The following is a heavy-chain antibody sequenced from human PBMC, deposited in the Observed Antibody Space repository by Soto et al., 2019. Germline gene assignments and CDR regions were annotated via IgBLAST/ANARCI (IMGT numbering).Heavy chain of an antibody. CDR1: GGSISSSSW. D-gene: IGHD6-19*01. Sequence: QVQLQESGPGLVKPSGTLSLTCAVSGGSISSSSWWSWVRQPPGKGLEWIGEIYHSGSTNYNPSPKGRGTISVDKSKIHFSLTWRSGPPPDTALYYCATLPASSGWGGWGQGTLVTVSS. V-gene: IGHV4-4*02. CDR3: ATLPASSGWGG. CDR2: IYHSGST. J-gene: IGHJ4*02.